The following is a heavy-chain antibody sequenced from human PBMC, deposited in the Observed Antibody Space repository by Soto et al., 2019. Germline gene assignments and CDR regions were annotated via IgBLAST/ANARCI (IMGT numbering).Heavy chain of an antibody. V-gene: IGHV1-8*01. CDR3: ARNYGMDV. CDR2: MNPKSGNT. Sequence: QVQLMQSGAEVKKPGASVKVSCKASGSTFTNYDINWVRQATGQGLEWMGWMNPKSGNTGYARKFQGRLTLTRNTSITTAYMELSSLRSEDTAVYHCARNYGMDVWGQGTTVTVSS. CDR1: GSTFTNYD. J-gene: IGHJ6*02.